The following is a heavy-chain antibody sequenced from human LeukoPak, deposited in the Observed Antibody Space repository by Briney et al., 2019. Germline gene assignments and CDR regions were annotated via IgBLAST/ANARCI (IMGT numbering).Heavy chain of an antibody. Sequence: SQTLSLTCTVSGGSISSGSYYWSWIRQPAGKGLEWIGRIYTSGSTNYNPSLKSRVTISVDTSKNQFSLKLSSVTAADTAVYYSAREGYNWNSNFDYWGQGTLVTVSS. CDR3: AREGYNWNSNFDY. CDR2: IYTSGST. V-gene: IGHV4-61*02. J-gene: IGHJ4*02. CDR1: GGSISSGSYY. D-gene: IGHD1-7*01.